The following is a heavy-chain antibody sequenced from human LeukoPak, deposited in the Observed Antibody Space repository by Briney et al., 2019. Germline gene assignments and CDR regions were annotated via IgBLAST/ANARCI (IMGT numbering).Heavy chain of an antibody. CDR2: ISSSSTYI. Sequence: GGSLRLSCAASGLTFRKYTMNWVRQAPGKGLEWVSSISSSSTYIYYADSVKGRFTISRDNARNPLYLQMNNLKAEDTALYYCAREGGGDLGYYYMDVWGKGTTVTVSS. CDR3: AREGGGDLGYYYMDV. D-gene: IGHD2-21*02. V-gene: IGHV3-21*01. J-gene: IGHJ6*03. CDR1: GLTFRKYT.